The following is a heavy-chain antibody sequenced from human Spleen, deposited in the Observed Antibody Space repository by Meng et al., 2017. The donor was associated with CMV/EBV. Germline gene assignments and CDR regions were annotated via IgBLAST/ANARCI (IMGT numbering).Heavy chain of an antibody. CDR3: ARHVRYRFDY. CDR1: GFTFSSYA. Sequence: GESLKISCAASGFTFSSYAMHWVRQAPGKGLEWVAVISYDGSNKYYADSVKGRFTISRDNSKNTLYLQMNSLRAEDTAVYYCARHVRYRFDYWGQGALVTVSS. CDR2: ISYDGSNK. J-gene: IGHJ4*02. V-gene: IGHV3-30*04. D-gene: IGHD4-11*01.